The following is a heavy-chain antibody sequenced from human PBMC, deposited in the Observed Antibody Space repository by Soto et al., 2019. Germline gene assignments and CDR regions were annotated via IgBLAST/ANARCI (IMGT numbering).Heavy chain of an antibody. CDR2: IYHVGST. V-gene: IGHV4-38-2*02. Sequence: SETLSFPCATSGYSISSGYYKGCIRQPPGKGLEWIESIYHVGSTYYNPSLKSRVTISVDTSKNQFSLRLSSVTAADTAVYYCARDPAAADAFDIWGQGTMVTVSS. D-gene: IGHD2-2*01. CDR1: GYSISSGYY. J-gene: IGHJ3*02. CDR3: ARDPAAADAFDI.